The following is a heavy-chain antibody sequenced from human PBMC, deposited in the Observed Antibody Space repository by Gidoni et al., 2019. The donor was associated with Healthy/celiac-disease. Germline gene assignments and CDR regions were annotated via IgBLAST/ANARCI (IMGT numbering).Heavy chain of an antibody. V-gene: IGHV3-21*01. CDR3: ARGGAVAGDYFDY. Sequence: VQLVESGGGLVKPGGSLRLSCAASGFTFRSDSMNWVRQAPGKGLAWVSSISSSSSYIYYADSVKGRFTIARDNAKNSLYLQMNSLRAEDTAVYYCARGGAVAGDYFDYWGQGTLVTVSS. J-gene: IGHJ4*02. D-gene: IGHD6-19*01. CDR1: GFTFRSDS. CDR2: ISSSSSYI.